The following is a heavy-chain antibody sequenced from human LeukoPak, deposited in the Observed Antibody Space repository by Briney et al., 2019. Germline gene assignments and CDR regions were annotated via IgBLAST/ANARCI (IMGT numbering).Heavy chain of an antibody. V-gene: IGHV1-46*01. J-gene: IGHJ6*03. CDR1: GYTFTGYY. D-gene: IGHD3-22*01. CDR3: ARSSGSYSSLFYMHV. CDR2: INPSGGNT. Sequence: ASVKVSCKASGYTFTGYYMHWVRQAPGQGLEWMGIINPSGGNTNYAQKFQGRVTMTSDMSTSTVYMELSSLRSEDTAVYYCARSSGSYSSLFYMHVWGKGTTVTVSS.